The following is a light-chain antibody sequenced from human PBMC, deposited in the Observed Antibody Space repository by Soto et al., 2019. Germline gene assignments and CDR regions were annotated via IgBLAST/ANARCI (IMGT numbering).Light chain of an antibody. CDR3: QQYYSTLPVT. CDR2: WAS. J-gene: IGKJ5*01. CDR1: QSVLYSSNNKNY. Sequence: DIVMAQSPDSLAVSLGERATMNWKSSQSVLYSSNNKNYLAWYQQKPGQPPKLLIYWASTRESGVPDRFSGSGSGTDFTLTISSLQAEDVAVYYCQQYYSTLPVTFGQGTRLEIK. V-gene: IGKV4-1*01.